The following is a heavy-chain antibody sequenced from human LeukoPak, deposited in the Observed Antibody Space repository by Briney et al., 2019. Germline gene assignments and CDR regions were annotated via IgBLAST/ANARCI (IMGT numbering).Heavy chain of an antibody. J-gene: IGHJ4*02. V-gene: IGHV3-74*01. CDR3: ATLDGGLDY. D-gene: IGHD3-16*01. CDR2: IKSDVTST. Sequence: GGSLTLSRAVSGFSFREYRMHWVRQAPGKGLVWVSRIKSDVTSTNYADSVKGRFTISRDNAKNTLYLQMNSLRAEDTAVYYCATLDGGLDYWGQGTLVTVSS. CDR1: GFSFREYR.